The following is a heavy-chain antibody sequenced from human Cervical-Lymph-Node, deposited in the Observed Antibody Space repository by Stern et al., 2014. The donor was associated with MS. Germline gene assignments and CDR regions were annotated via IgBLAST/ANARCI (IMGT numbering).Heavy chain of an antibody. J-gene: IGHJ4*02. CDR2: IYYSGST. D-gene: IGHD4-17*01. CDR3: ARVSPYGDYRQPHDY. V-gene: IGHV4-31*03. Sequence: QVQLQESGPGLVKPSQTLSLTCTVSGGSISSGGYYWSWIRQHPGKGLEXIGYIYYSGSTYYNPSLKSRVTISVDTSKDQFSLKLSSVTAADTAVYYCARVSPYGDYRQPHDYWGQGTLVTVSS. CDR1: GGSISSGGYY.